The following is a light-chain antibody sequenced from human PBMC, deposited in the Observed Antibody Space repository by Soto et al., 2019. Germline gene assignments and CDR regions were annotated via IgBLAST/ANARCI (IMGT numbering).Light chain of an antibody. CDR1: QRISAW. CDR2: DLS. CDR3: QQYNRYAV. V-gene: IGKV1-5*01. J-gene: IGKJ1*01. Sequence: DIQMTQSPSTLSASVGDRVTITCRASQRISAWLAWYQQKPAKAPNLLIYDLSTLDSGVPSSFSGSASGTEFTLTIISFESDDFATYYCQQYNRYAVFGHGTKVDIK.